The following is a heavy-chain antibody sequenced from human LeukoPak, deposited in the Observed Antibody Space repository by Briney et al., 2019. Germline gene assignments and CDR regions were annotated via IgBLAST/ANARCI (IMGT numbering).Heavy chain of an antibody. V-gene: IGHV1-8*03. CDR3: ASSQLRYSSSSLCTY. J-gene: IGHJ4*02. CDR1: GYTFTSYD. CDR2: MNPNSGNT. Sequence: ASVKVSCKASGYTFTSYDINWVRQATGQGLEWMGWMNPNSGNTGYAQKFQGRVTITRNTSISTAYMGLSSLRDEDTAVYYCASSQLRYSSSSLCTYWGQGTLVTVSS. D-gene: IGHD6-6*01.